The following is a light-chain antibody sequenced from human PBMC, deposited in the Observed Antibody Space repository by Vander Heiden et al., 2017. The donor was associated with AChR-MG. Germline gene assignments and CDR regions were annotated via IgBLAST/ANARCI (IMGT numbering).Light chain of an antibody. CDR2: YDD. CDR1: SSNIGNNA. V-gene: IGLV1-36*01. Sequence: QSVLTQPPSVSEAPRQRVTISCSGSSSNIGNNAVNWYQQLPGKAPKLLIYYDDLLPSGVSDRFSGSKSGTSASLAISWLQSEDEADYYCAAWDDRLNGRVFGGGTKLTVL. CDR3: AAWDDRLNGRV. J-gene: IGLJ3*02.